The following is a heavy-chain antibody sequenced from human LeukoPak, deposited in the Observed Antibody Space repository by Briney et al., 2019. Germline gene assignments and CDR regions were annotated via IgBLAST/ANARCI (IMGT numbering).Heavy chain of an antibody. CDR3: ARQHCSGGDCYFFD. CDR2: IWYDGSNK. CDR1: GFTFSSYG. D-gene: IGHD2-15*01. Sequence: GGSLRLSRAASGFTFSSYGMHWVRQAPGKGLEWVAVIWYDGSNKYYADSVKGRFTISRDNSKNTLYLQLNSLRAEDTAVYYCARQHCSGGDCYFFDWGQGTLVTVSS. J-gene: IGHJ4*02. V-gene: IGHV3-33*01.